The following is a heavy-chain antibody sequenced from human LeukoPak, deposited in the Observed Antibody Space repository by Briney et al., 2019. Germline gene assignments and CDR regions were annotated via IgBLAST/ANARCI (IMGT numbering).Heavy chain of an antibody. CDR3: ATNGPGIAVAGYVDY. D-gene: IGHD6-19*01. CDR1: GFIFSRWC. J-gene: IGHJ4*02. V-gene: IGHV3-30*05. Sequence: RLFYAASGFIFSRWCMQGVRDARSRGREDGAVISYHGSNEYCADALGGRYTISRDNSKNTLYLQMNSLRAEDTAVYYCATNGPGIAVAGYVDYWGQGTLVTVCS. CDR2: ISYHGSNE.